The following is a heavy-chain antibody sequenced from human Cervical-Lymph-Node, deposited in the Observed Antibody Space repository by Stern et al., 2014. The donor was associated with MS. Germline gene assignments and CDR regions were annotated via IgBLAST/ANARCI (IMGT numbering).Heavy chain of an antibody. Sequence: QVQLQASGPGLVTPSETLSLTCTVSGGSISSSSYYWGWIRQPPGKGLEWIGSIYYSGSTYYNPYLKSRVTISVDTSTNQLYLTMSSLTAADTAVYYCARWAYSSGWYNWFDPWGQGTLVTVSS. CDR2: IYYSGST. D-gene: IGHD3-22*01. J-gene: IGHJ5*02. CDR3: ARWAYSSGWYNWFDP. CDR1: GGSISSSSYY. V-gene: IGHV4-39*01.